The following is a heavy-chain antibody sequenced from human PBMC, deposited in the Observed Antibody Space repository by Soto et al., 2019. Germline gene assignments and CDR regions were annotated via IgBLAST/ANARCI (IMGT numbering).Heavy chain of an antibody. D-gene: IGHD3-3*01. CDR3: AKDRRPIFGVVNPRNHNN. Sequence: GGSLRLSCAASGFTFDDYAMHWVRQAPGKGLEWVSGISWNSGSIGYADSVKGRFTISRDNAKNSLYLQMNSLRAEDTALYYCAKDRRPIFGVVNPRNHNNWGQGTLVTVSS. CDR2: ISWNSGSI. V-gene: IGHV3-9*01. J-gene: IGHJ4*02. CDR1: GFTFDDYA.